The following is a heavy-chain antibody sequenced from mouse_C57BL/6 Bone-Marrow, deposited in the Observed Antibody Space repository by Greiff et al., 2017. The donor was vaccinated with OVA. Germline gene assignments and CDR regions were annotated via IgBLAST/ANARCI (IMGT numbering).Heavy chain of an antibody. J-gene: IGHJ4*01. CDR2: ISDGGSYT. Sequence: EVKLMESGGGLVKPGGSLKLSCAASGFTFSSYAMSWVRQTPEKRLEWVATISDGGSYTYYPDNVKGRFTISRDNAKNNLYLQMSHLKSEDTAMYYCARSGNYLYYYAMDYWGQGTSVTVSS. V-gene: IGHV5-4*03. CDR1: GFTFSSYA. CDR3: ARSGNYLYYYAMDY. D-gene: IGHD2-1*01.